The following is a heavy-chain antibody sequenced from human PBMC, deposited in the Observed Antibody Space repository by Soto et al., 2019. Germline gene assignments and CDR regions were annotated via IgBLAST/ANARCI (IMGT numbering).Heavy chain of an antibody. CDR3: AREDYYDSSGYYRYNWLDP. Sequence: VASVKVSCNASGGTFSSYAISWVRQAPGQGLEWMGGIIPIFGTANYAQKFQGRVTITADESTSTAYMELSSLRSEDTAVYYCAREDYYDSSGYYRYNWLDPWGQGTLVTVSS. CDR1: GGTFSSYA. CDR2: IIPIFGTA. D-gene: IGHD3-22*01. J-gene: IGHJ5*02. V-gene: IGHV1-69*13.